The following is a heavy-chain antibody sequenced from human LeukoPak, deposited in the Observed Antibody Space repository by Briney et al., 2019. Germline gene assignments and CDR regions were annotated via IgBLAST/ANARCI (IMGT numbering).Heavy chain of an antibody. Sequence: SETLSLTCTVSGGSISSYYWSWIRQPPGKGLEWIGYIYYSGSTNYNPSLKSRVTISVDTSKNQFSLKLSSVTAADTAVYYCARAVFGDYFDYWGLGALVTVSS. V-gene: IGHV4-59*01. CDR3: ARAVFGDYFDY. CDR1: GGSISSYY. CDR2: IYYSGST. J-gene: IGHJ4*02. D-gene: IGHD3-10*02.